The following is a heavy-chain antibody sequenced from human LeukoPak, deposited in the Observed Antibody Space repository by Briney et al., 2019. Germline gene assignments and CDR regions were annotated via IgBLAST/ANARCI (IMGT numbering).Heavy chain of an antibody. CDR3: ARWFKGPFDY. CDR2: ICTGGST. Sequence: PGGSLRLSCAASGFTVSTNYMSWVRQASGKGLEWVSVICTGGSTYYADSVQGRFTISRDNSKNTLYIQMNSLRAEDTAVYYCARWFKGPFDYWGQGTLVTVSS. D-gene: IGHD3-10*01. V-gene: IGHV3-53*01. CDR1: GFTVSTNY. J-gene: IGHJ4*02.